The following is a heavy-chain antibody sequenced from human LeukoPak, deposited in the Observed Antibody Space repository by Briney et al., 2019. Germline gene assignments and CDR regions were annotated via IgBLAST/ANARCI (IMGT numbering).Heavy chain of an antibody. CDR2: FDPEDGET. Sequence: AAMKVSCKVSGDTPTEFAMHWVRQAPGKGLEWMGGFDPEDGETIYAQKFQGRVIMSEDTSTDTAYMELSSLRSEDTAVYYCAADRFSIFGVVITPKNYYGMDVWGQGTTVTVSS. CDR3: AADRFSIFGVVITPKNYYGMDV. D-gene: IGHD3-3*01. J-gene: IGHJ6*02. V-gene: IGHV1-24*01. CDR1: GDTPTEFA.